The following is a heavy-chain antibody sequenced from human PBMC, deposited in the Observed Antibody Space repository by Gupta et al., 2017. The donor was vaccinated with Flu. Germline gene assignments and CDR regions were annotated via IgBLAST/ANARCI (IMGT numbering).Heavy chain of an antibody. CDR3: ARQGYCDNGSCNLKDFDY. CDR2: IFHGGSS. CDR1: GGSIRNNHFY. D-gene: IGHD2-8*01. J-gene: IGHJ4*02. V-gene: IGHV4-39*01. Sequence: QLQLQESGPRLVKHSETLSLTCSVSGGSIRNNHFYWGWVRQSPGKGLEWIGSIFHGGSSSFSPSLKSRVTMSVDTSNLQFSLKLNSVTAADTAIYYCARQGYCDNGSCNLKDFDYWGQGILVTVSS.